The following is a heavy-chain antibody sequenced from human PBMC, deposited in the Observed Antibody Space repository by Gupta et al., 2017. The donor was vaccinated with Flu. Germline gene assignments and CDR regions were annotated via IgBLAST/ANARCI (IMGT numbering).Heavy chain of an antibody. Sequence: AGYFWSWVRQRPGKGLEWLGYIYFSGSTKYNPSLKSRLTISSDASKNQFSLNLSSVTAADTAVYYCAAYIDIAATNQAFEHWGQGALVTVSA. D-gene: IGHD5-12*01. V-gene: IGHV4-31*02. CDR3: AAYIDIAATNQAFEH. CDR2: IYFSGST. J-gene: IGHJ4*02. CDR1: AGYF.